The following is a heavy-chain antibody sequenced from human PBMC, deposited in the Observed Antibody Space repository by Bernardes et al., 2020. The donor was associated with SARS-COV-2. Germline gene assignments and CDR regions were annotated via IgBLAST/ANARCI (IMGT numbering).Heavy chain of an antibody. D-gene: IGHD4-4*01. CDR1: GFTFSPFP. CDR2: VTFGGTT. V-gene: IGHV3-23*01. CDR3: AKKMTTVPIGNYFDP. J-gene: IGHJ5*02. Sequence: GSLSPSRVASGFTFSPFPVTWVRPAPGKGLEWVSTVTFGGTTYYADSVKGRFTISRDDSKNTLYLEMNSLRAEDTAIYYCAKKMTTVPIGNYFDPWGQGTLVTVSS.